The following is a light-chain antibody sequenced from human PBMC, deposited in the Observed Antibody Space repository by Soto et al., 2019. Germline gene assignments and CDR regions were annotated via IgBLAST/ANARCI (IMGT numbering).Light chain of an antibody. CDR3: QQYDNLLT. CDR2: DAS. J-gene: IGKJ4*01. V-gene: IGKV1-33*01. CDR1: QDISNY. Sequence: DIQMTQSPSSLSASVGDRVTITCQASQDISNYLNWYQQKPGKAPKLLIYDASNLETRVPSRFSGGGSGTDFTFTISSLQPEDIATYYCQQYDNLLTFGGGTKVEIK.